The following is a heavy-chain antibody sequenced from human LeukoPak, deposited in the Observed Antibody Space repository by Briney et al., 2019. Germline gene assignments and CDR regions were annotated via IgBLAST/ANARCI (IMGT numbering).Heavy chain of an antibody. CDR2: IYYSGSP. CDR3: NGYNYLFDY. CDR1: GLTFSTYA. V-gene: IGHV4-38-2*01. Sequence: GSLRLSSAVSGLTFSTYAMSWVRQAPGRGLEWNRSIYYSGSPYYNPSLKSRVTISVDTSKNQFYLKLSSVTAADTAVYYCNGYNYLFDYWGQGTRVTVSS. D-gene: IGHD5-24*01. J-gene: IGHJ4*02.